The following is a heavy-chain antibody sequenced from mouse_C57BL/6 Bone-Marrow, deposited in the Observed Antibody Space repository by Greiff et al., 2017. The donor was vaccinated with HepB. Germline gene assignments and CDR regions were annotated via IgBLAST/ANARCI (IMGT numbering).Heavy chain of an antibody. CDR1: GYTFTSYG. CDR3: ARHYYGSSYGYFDV. J-gene: IGHJ1*03. CDR2: IYPRSGNT. V-gene: IGHV1-81*01. D-gene: IGHD1-1*01. Sequence: LVESGAELARPGASVKLSCKASGYTFTSYGISWVKQRTGQGLEWIGEIYPRSGNTYYNEKFKGKATLTADKSSSTAYMELRSLTSEDSAVYFCARHYYGSSYGYFDVWGTGTTVTVSS.